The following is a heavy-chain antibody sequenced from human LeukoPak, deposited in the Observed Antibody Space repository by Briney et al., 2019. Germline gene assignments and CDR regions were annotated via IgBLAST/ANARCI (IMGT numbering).Heavy chain of an antibody. Sequence: PSETLSLTCTVSGGSISTYYWSLIRQPAGKGLEWIGRIYASGNTNYNPSLKSRVTMSLDTSKNQFSLRLTSVTAADTAVYYCAREYSSSSGKNAFDVCGQGTMVTVSS. D-gene: IGHD6-6*01. CDR2: IYASGNT. J-gene: IGHJ3*01. CDR1: GGSISTYY. CDR3: AREYSSSSGKNAFDV. V-gene: IGHV4-4*07.